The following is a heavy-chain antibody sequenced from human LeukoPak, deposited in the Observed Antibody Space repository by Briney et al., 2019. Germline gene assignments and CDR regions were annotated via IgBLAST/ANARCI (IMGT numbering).Heavy chain of an antibody. D-gene: IGHD2-15*01. CDR1: GFTFTNYA. V-gene: IGHV3-30-3*01. CDR3: ARGHTPNVVSATPY. J-gene: IGHJ4*02. Sequence: GGSLRLSCVASGFTFTNYALHWVRQTPGKGLEWVAVISYDGSNKYYADSVKGRFSISRDNSKNTLYLQVGSLRVEDTAMYYCARGHTPNVVSATPYWGQGTLVTVSS. CDR2: ISYDGSNK.